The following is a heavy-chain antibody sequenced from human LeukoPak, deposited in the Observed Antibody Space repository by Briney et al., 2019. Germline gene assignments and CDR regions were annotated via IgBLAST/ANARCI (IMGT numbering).Heavy chain of an antibody. D-gene: IGHD2-15*01. CDR1: GESFSGYY. Sequence: PSETLPLTCAVSGESFSGYYWTWIRQPPGKGLEWIGEINHSGSTTYNPSLKSRVTISVDTSKNKFSLKLSSVTAADTAVYYCARPRPSGGWFDYWGQGVLVTVSS. CDR2: INHSGST. CDR3: ARPRPSGGWFDY. V-gene: IGHV4-34*01. J-gene: IGHJ4*02.